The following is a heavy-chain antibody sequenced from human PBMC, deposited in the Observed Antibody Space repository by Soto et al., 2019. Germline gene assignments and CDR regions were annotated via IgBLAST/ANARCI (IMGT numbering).Heavy chain of an antibody. CDR2: ISSSSYI. CDR1: GFTFSSYS. J-gene: IGHJ4*02. Sequence: GGSLRLSCAASGFTFSSYSMNWVRQAPGKGLEWVSSISSSSYIYYADSVKGRFTISRDNAKNSLYLQMNSLRAEDTAVYYCARQSITIFGVVQSDYWGQGTLVTVSS. CDR3: ARQSITIFGVVQSDY. V-gene: IGHV3-21*01. D-gene: IGHD3-3*01.